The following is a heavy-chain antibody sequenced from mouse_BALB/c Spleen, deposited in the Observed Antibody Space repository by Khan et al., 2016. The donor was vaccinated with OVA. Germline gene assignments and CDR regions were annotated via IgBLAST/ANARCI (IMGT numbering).Heavy chain of an antibody. CDR2: ISPGSGYT. CDR1: GFIFIDYN. Sequence: QVQLQQSGTELARPGASVKLSCKASGFIFIDYNINWVKQRPGQGLEWIGEISPGSGYTYYDEKFKGKATLTADKSSSTAYMQLSSLTSEDSAVYCCARERDSWFPYWGQGTLITVSA. D-gene: IGHD3-3*01. J-gene: IGHJ3*01. V-gene: IGHV1-77*01. CDR3: ARERDSWFPY.